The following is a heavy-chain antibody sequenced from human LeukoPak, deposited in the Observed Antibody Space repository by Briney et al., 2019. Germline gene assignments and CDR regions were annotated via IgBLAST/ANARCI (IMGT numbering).Heavy chain of an antibody. J-gene: IGHJ4*02. CDR1: GGSFSGYY. V-gene: IGHV4-34*01. D-gene: IGHD3-3*01. CDR2: INHSGST. CDR3: ATHTIFGVVNGY. Sequence: SETLSLTCAVYGGSFSGYYWSWIRQPPGKGLERIGEINHSGSTNYNPSLKSRVTISVDTSKNQFSLKLSSMTAADTAVYYCATHTIFGVVNGYWGQGTLVTVSS.